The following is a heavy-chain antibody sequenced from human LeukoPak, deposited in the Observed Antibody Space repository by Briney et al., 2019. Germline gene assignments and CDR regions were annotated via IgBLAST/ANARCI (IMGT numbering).Heavy chain of an antibody. CDR1: GYTFTSYG. Sequence: ASVKVSCKASGYTFTSYGISWVRQAPGQGLEWMGWIIAYNGNTNYAQKLQGRVTMTTDTSTSTAYKELRSLRSDDTAVYYCARDTTLGVGAAVYTWFDPWGQGTLVTVSS. D-gene: IGHD1-26*01. J-gene: IGHJ5*02. V-gene: IGHV1-18*01. CDR2: IIAYNGNT. CDR3: ARDTTLGVGAAVYTWFDP.